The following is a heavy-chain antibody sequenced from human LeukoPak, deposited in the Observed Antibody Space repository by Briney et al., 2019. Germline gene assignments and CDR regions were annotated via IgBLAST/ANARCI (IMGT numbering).Heavy chain of an antibody. CDR3: ARDGPWDILTGSDWAFDI. V-gene: IGHV3-7*01. CDR2: IKQDGSEK. CDR1: GFTFSSYW. J-gene: IGHJ3*02. Sequence: GGSLILSCAASGFTFSSYWMSWVRQAPGKGLEVVANIKQDGSEKYYVDSVKGRFTISRDNAKNSLYLQMNSLRAEDTAVYYCARDGPWDILTGSDWAFDIWGQGTMVTVSS. D-gene: IGHD3-9*01.